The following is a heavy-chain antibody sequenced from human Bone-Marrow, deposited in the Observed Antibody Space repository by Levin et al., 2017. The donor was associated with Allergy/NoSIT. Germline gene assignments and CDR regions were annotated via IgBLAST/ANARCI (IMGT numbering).Heavy chain of an antibody. V-gene: IGHV1-46*01. J-gene: IGHJ4*02. CDR2: INPSGGST. CDR3: ARRYGAEVDY. D-gene: IGHD4-17*01. CDR1: GYTFTSYF. Sequence: GESLKISCKASGYTFTSYFMHWVRQAPGQGLEWMGIINPSGGSTSYAQKFQGRVTMTRDTSTSTVYMELSSLRSEDTAVYYCARRYGAEVDYWGQGTLVTVSS.